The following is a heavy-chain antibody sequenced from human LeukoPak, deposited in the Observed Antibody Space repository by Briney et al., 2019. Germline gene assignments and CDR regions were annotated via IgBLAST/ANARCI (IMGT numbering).Heavy chain of an antibody. D-gene: IGHD2-15*01. CDR1: GFTLSSSS. Sequence: GGSLRLSCAASGFTLSSSSMNWVRQAPGKGLEFVSSISPSSSYIYYADSVKGRFTISRDDAKNSLFLQMNSLRAEDTAVYYCAREGGYCSGGSCRFSDYWGQGTLVTVSS. CDR3: AREGGYCSGGSCRFSDY. CDR2: ISPSSSYI. V-gene: IGHV3-21*06. J-gene: IGHJ4*02.